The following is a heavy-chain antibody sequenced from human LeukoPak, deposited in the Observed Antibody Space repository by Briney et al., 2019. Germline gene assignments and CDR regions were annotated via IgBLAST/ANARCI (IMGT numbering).Heavy chain of an antibody. D-gene: IGHD4-17*01. V-gene: IGHV1-46*03. CDR2: INPSGAST. CDR1: GYMFTSYS. J-gene: IGHJ4*02. Sequence: ASVKVSCKASGYMFTSYSMHWVRQAPGQGLEWMGIINPSGASTSYAQKFQGRVTMTRDTSTNTVYMELSSLRSEDTAVYYCTRDGYYGVSYYFDYWGQGTLLTVSS. CDR3: TRDGYYGVSYYFDY.